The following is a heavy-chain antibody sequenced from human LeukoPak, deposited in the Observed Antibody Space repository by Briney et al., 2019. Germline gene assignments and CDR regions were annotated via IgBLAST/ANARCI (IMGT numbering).Heavy chain of an antibody. Sequence: SETLSLTCTVSGGSISTYYWSWIRQPPGKGLEWIGYIYYSGSTNYNPSLKSRVTISGDTSKNQFSLKLSSVTAADTAVYYCARERYYDSSGYWDWGQGTLVTVSP. CDR2: IYYSGST. J-gene: IGHJ4*02. D-gene: IGHD3-22*01. V-gene: IGHV4-59*01. CDR3: ARERYYDSSGYWD. CDR1: GGSISTYY.